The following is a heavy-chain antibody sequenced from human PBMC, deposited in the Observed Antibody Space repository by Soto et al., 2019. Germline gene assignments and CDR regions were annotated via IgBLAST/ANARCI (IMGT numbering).Heavy chain of an antibody. J-gene: IGHJ6*02. V-gene: IGHV1-18*01. CDR3: ASDRGAYGMDV. CDR1: GYTFTSYG. CDR2: ISAYNGNT. Sequence: QVQLVQSGAEVKKPGASVKVSCKASGYTFTSYGISWVRQAPGQGLEWMGWISAYNGNTNYAQKLQGRVTMTTDTTTSTAYMELRSLRSEATAVYYCASDRGAYGMDVWGQGTTVTVSS.